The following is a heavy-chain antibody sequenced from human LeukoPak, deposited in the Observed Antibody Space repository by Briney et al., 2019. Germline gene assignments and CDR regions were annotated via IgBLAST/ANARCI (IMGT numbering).Heavy chain of an antibody. D-gene: IGHD2-2*01. CDR2: INPNSGGT. CDR1: GYTFTGYY. Sequence: ASVKVSCKASGYTFTGYYMHWVRQAPGQGLEWIGWINPNSGGTNYAQKFQGRVTMTWDTSISTAYMELSRLRSDDTAVYYCASSSLSVVPAASWFDPWGQGTLVTVSS. J-gene: IGHJ5*02. V-gene: IGHV1-2*02. CDR3: ASSSLSVVPAASWFDP.